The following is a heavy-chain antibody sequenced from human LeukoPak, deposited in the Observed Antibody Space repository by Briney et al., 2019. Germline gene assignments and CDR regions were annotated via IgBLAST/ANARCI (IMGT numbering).Heavy chain of an antibody. CDR3: ARTAEIVVVVAATPSAFDI. V-gene: IGHV1-46*01. D-gene: IGHD2-15*01. J-gene: IGHJ3*02. Sequence: ASVKVSCKASGYTFTSYYMHWVRQAPGQGLEWMGIINPSGGSTSYAQKFQGRVTMTRDTSTSTVYMELRSLRSDDTAVYYCARTAEIVVVVAATPSAFDIWGQGTMVTVSS. CDR2: INPSGGST. CDR1: GYTFTSYY.